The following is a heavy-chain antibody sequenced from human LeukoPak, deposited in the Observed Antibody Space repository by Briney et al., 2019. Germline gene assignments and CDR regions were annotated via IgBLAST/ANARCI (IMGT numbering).Heavy chain of an antibody. CDR1: GFTFNTYA. J-gene: IGHJ5*02. CDR3: AKPSVSGTGRSWFDA. CDR2: ICGSGGCT. Sequence: PGGSLRLSCEASGFTFNTYAIYWVRQAPGKGLEWVSGICGSGGCTYYADSVKGRFTISRDNSKNTLYLQMNSLRAEDTAVYYCAKPSVSGTGRSWFDAWGQGTLVTVSS. V-gene: IGHV3-23*01. D-gene: IGHD6-19*01.